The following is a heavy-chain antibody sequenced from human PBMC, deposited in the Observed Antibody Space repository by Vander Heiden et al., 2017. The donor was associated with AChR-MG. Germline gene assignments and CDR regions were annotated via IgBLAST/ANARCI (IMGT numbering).Heavy chain of an antibody. CDR3: ARGSCSSTSCYTEGWFDP. V-gene: IGHV1-8*01. CDR2: MNPNSGNT. J-gene: IGHJ5*02. CDR1: GYTFTSYD. D-gene: IGHD2-2*02. Sequence: QVQLVQSGAEVKKPGASVTVSCKASGYTFTSYDINWVRQATGQGLEWMGWMNPNSGNTGYAQKFHGRVTMTRNTSISTAYMELSSLRSEEPAVYYCARGSCSSTSCYTEGWFDPWGQGTLVTVSS.